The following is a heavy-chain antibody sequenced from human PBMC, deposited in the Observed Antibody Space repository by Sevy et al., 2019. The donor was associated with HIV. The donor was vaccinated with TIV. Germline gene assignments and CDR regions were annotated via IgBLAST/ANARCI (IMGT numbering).Heavy chain of an antibody. D-gene: IGHD2-15*01. Sequence: ASVKVSCKASGYTFTSYYMNWVRQAPGQGLEWMGIVNPSGGSTSYAQKFQGRVTMTRDTSTSTVYMELSRLRSEDTAVYYCATGSGGRSGWFDPWGQGTLVTVSS. CDR3: ATGSGGRSGWFDP. V-gene: IGHV1-46*01. CDR1: GYTFTSYY. CDR2: VNPSGGST. J-gene: IGHJ5*02.